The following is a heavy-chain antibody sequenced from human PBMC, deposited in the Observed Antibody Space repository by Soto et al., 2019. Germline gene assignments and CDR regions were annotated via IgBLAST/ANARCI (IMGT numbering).Heavy chain of an antibody. CDR2: INTYNGNT. CDR3: EMVDVYVTPSPQDV. D-gene: IGHD2-8*01. V-gene: IGHV1-18*01. J-gene: IGHJ6*02. Sequence: QVQLVQSGAEVKNPGASVKVSCKASGYTFTRYGIGWARQAPGQGLEWMGWINTYNGNTNYAQNVQGRVTLTTDTSTSTAYMELRSLRSTDTAIYYCEMVDVYVTPSPQDVWGQGTTVIVSS. CDR1: GYTFTRYG.